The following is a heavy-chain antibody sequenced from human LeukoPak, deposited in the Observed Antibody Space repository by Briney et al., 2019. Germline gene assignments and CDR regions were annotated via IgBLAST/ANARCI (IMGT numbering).Heavy chain of an antibody. J-gene: IGHJ4*02. CDR2: IYYSGST. CDR1: GGSLSNYY. CDR3: ARDGDYDILTGYSYFDY. V-gene: IGHV4-59*12. Sequence: SETLSLTCTVSGGSLSNYYWSWIRQPPGKGLEWIGFIYYSGSTNSNPSLKSRVTISIDMSKNLISLKLSSVTAADTAVYYCARDGDYDILTGYSYFDYWGQGTLVTVSS. D-gene: IGHD3-9*01.